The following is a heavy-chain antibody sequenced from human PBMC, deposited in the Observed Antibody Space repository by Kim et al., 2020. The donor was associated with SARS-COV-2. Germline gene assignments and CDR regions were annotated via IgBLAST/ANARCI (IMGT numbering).Heavy chain of an antibody. CDR3: ARSAPTAAYNTQAGYYYG. D-gene: IGHD2-2*01. CDR2: INHSGST. CDR1: GGSFSGYY. J-gene: IGHJ6*01. V-gene: IGHV4-34*01. Sequence: SETLSLTCAVYGGSFSGYYWSWIRQPPGKGLEWVWEINHSGSTNYNPSLKSRVTISVDTYKNKFSLKLSSVTAADTAASDCARSAPTAAYNTQAGYYYG.